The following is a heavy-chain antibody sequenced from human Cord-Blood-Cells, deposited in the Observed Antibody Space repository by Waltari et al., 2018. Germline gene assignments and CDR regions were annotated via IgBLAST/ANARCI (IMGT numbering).Heavy chain of an antibody. J-gene: IGHJ6*03. CDR3: ARVRPPKCSSTSCYIGSYYYYYYMDV. CDR2: ITPIFGTA. V-gene: IGHV1-69*01. Sequence: QVQLVQSGAEVKKPGSSVKVSCKASGGTFSSYAISWVRQAPGPGLEWMGGITPIFGTANYAQKFQGRVTITADESTSTAYMELSSLRSEDTAVYYCARVRPPKCSSTSCYIGSYYYYYYMDVWGKGTTVTVSS. D-gene: IGHD2-2*02. CDR1: GGTFSSYA.